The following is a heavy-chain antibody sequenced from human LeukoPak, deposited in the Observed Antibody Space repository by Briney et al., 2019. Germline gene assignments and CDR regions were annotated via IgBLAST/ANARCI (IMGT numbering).Heavy chain of an antibody. V-gene: IGHV3-7*01. CDR1: GFTFSSYW. J-gene: IGHJ4*02. D-gene: IGHD3-10*01. Sequence: PGGSLRLSCAASGFTFSSYWMSWVRQAPGKGLEWVANIKQDGSEKYYVDSVKGRFTISRDNAKNSLYLQMNSLRAEDTAVYYCARDSYYYGSGSPDYWGQGTLVTVSP. CDR3: ARDSYYYGSGSPDY. CDR2: IKQDGSEK.